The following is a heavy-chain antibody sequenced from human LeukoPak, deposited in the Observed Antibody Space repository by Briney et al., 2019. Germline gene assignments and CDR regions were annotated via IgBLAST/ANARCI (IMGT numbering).Heavy chain of an antibody. CDR2: ISGSGGGT. CDR3: ARPRYDYGDYGSRWWFDP. Sequence: GGSLRLSCAASGFTFSTYAMSWVRQAAGKGLEWVSLISGSGGGTYYADSVKGRFTISRDNSKNTLYLQMNSLRAEDTAVYYCARPRYDYGDYGSRWWFDPWGQGTLVTVSS. J-gene: IGHJ5*02. V-gene: IGHV3-23*01. D-gene: IGHD4-17*01. CDR1: GFTFSTYA.